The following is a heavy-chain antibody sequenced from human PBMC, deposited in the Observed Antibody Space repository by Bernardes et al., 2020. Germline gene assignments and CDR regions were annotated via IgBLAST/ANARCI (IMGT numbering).Heavy chain of an antibody. CDR3: AKHIAAAGTLTPFDY. CDR1: GFTFRSYA. CDR2: ISDSGGST. J-gene: IGHJ4*02. Sequence: GGSLRLSCAASGFTFRSYAMTWGRKAPGKGLEWVATISDSGGSTYYADSVKGRFTISRDNSKNTLYLQMNSLRAEDTAVYYCAKHIAAAGTLTPFDYWGQGTLVTVSS. D-gene: IGHD6-13*01. V-gene: IGHV3-23*01.